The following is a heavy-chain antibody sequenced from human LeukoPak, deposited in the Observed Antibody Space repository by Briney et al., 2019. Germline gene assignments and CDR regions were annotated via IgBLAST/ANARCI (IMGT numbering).Heavy chain of an antibody. Sequence: PSETLSLTCAVYGGSFSGYYWSWIRQPPGKGLEWIGEINHSGSTNYNPSLKSRVTISVDTSKNQFSLKLSSVTAADTAVYYCARLWFGSKIDYWGHGTLVTVSS. CDR2: INHSGST. CDR3: ARLWFGSKIDY. D-gene: IGHD3-10*01. V-gene: IGHV4-34*01. J-gene: IGHJ4*01. CDR1: GGSFSGYY.